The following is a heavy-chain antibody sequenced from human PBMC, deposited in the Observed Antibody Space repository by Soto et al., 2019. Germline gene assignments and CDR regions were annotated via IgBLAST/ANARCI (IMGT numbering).Heavy chain of an antibody. J-gene: IGHJ6*02. Sequence: SETLSLTCSVSGGSISSIDYYWVWIRQPPGKGLEWIGSIDYSGSTYYNPSLKSRVTISVEMSKNQFSLKLTSVTAAATAVYYCARTARWPAAGYYGLDVWGQGTTVTVS. CDR2: IDYSGST. CDR3: ARTARWPAAGYYGLDV. CDR1: GGSISSIDYY. D-gene: IGHD6-13*01. V-gene: IGHV4-39*01.